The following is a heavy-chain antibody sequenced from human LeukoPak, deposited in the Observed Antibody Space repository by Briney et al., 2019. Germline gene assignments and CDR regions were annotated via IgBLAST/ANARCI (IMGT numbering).Heavy chain of an antibody. CDR1: GFTFSSYA. CDR2: ISGSGGST. D-gene: IGHD2-2*01. V-gene: IGHV3-23*01. Sequence: GGSLRLSCAAPGFTFSSYAMSWVRQAPGKGLEWVSAISGSGGSTYYADSVKGRFTISRDNSKNTLYLQMNSLRAEDTAVYYCAKDLISGSTSLVFDYWGQGTLVTVSS. J-gene: IGHJ4*02. CDR3: AKDLISGSTSLVFDY.